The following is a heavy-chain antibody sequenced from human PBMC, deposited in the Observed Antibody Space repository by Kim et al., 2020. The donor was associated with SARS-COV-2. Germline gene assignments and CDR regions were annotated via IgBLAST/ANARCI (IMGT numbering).Heavy chain of an antibody. J-gene: IGHJ6*02. V-gene: IGHV5-51*01. CDR2: IYPGDSDT. D-gene: IGHD2-2*01. CDR1: GYSFTSYW. CDR3: ARHGVVVPAATNYYYYYGMDV. Sequence: GESLKISCKGSGYSFTSYWIGWVRQMPGKGLEWMGIIYPGDSDTRYSPSFQGQVTISADKSISTAYLQWSSLKASDTAMYYCARHGVVVPAATNYYYYYGMDVWGQGTTVTVSS.